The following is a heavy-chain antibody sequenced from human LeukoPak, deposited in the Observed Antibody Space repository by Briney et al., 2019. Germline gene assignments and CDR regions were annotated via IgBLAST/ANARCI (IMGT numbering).Heavy chain of an antibody. D-gene: IGHD2-21*02. Sequence: ASVTVSCKGSGYTLTELSMHWLRQAPGKGLEGMGGFDPEDGETIYAQKFQGRVTITEDTSTDTAYMEPSSLRSEDTAVYYCAIGVVTAGGWFDPWGQGTLVTVSS. CDR1: GYTLTELS. CDR3: AIGVVTAGGWFDP. V-gene: IGHV1-24*01. J-gene: IGHJ5*02. CDR2: FDPEDGET.